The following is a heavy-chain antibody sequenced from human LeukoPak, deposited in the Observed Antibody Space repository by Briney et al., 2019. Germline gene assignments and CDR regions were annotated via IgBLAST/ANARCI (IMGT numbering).Heavy chain of an antibody. J-gene: IGHJ6*02. CDR2: IWYDGSNK. Sequence: GGSLRLSCAASGFTFSSYGMHWVRQAPGKGLEWVAVIWYDGSNKYYADSVKGRFTISRDNSKNTLYLQMNSLRAEDTAVYYCARVYGSGSYYYYYYGMDVWGQGTTVTVSS. D-gene: IGHD3-10*01. V-gene: IGHV3-33*01. CDR3: ARVYGSGSYYYYYYGMDV. CDR1: GFTFSSYG.